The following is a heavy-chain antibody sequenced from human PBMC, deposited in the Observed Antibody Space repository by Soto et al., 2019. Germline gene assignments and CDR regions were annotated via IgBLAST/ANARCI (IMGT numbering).Heavy chain of an antibody. CDR1: GFTFSSYW. V-gene: IGHV3-74*03. CDR2: ISDDGSST. J-gene: IGHJ4*02. Sequence: GGSLRLSCAASGFTFSSYWMHWVRQAPGKGLVWVSRISDDGSSTTYADSVRGRFTISRDNANYTLYLEISSLRAGDTGVYYCHRRHDSVLDNWGQGTLVTVSS. D-gene: IGHD2-15*01. CDR3: HRRHDSVLDN.